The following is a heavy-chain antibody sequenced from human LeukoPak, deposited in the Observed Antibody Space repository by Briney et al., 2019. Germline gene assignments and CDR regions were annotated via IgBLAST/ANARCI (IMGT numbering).Heavy chain of an antibody. CDR1: GDGVSSNSAA. CDR3: TREAVWGTSDY. V-gene: IGHV6-1*01. Sequence: SQTLSLTCAISGDGVSSNSAAWHWIRQSPSRGFEWLGRTYYRSKWYNDYAVSVKSRITINSDTSRNQFSLHLNSVTPEDTAVYYCTREAVWGTSDYWAQGTLVTVSS. J-gene: IGHJ4*02. CDR2: TYYRSKWYN. D-gene: IGHD3-16*01.